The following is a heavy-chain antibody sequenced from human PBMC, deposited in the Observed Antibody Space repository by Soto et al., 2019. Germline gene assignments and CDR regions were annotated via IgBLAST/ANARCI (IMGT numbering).Heavy chain of an antibody. CDR1: GGSISSYY. V-gene: IGHV4-59*01. D-gene: IGHD4-17*01. Sequence: QVQLQESGPGLVKPSETLSLTCTVSGGSISSYYWSWIRQPPGKGLEWIGYIYYSGSTNYNPSLKSRVTISVDTSKNQFSLKLSSVTAAGTAVYYCARDLWDYGGNSDAFDIWGQGTMVTVSS. J-gene: IGHJ3*02. CDR2: IYYSGST. CDR3: ARDLWDYGGNSDAFDI.